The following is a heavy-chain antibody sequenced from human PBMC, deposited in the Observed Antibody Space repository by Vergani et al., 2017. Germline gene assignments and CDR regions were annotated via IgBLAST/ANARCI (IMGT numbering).Heavy chain of an antibody. D-gene: IGHD3-22*01. CDR2: ISSSSSYI. J-gene: IGHJ4*02. CDR3: ARDWETYYYDRXGPF. CDR1: GFTFSSYS. V-gene: IGHV3-21*01. Sequence: EVQLVESGGGLVKPGGSLRLSCAASGFTFSSYSMNWVRQAPGKGLEWVSSISSSSSYIYYADSVKGRFTISRDNAKNSLYLQMNSLRAEDTAVYYCARDWETYYYDRXGPFWGQGTLVTVSS.